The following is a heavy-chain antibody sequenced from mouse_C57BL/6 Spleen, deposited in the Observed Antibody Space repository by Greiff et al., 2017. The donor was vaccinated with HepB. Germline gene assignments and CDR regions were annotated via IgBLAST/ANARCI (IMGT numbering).Heavy chain of an antibody. Sequence: EVKLEESGPGMVKPSQSLSLTCTVTGYSITSGYDWHWIRHFPGNKLEWMGYISYSGSTNYNPSLKSRISITHDTSKNHFFLKLNSVTTEDTATYYCARGGYYGNFDYWGQGTTLTVSS. D-gene: IGHD1-1*01. CDR2: ISYSGST. CDR1: GYSITSGYD. J-gene: IGHJ2*01. V-gene: IGHV3-1*01. CDR3: ARGGYYGNFDY.